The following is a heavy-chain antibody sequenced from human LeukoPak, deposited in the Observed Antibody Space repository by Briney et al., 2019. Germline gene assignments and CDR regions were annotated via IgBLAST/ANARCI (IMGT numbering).Heavy chain of an antibody. V-gene: IGHV1-18*01. J-gene: IGHJ4*02. D-gene: IGHD2-2*01. CDR3: ARGAAQPHDY. CDR2: ITAYNGNT. CDR1: GYTFTNYG. Sequence: ASVKVSCKASGYTFTNYGISWVRQSPGQGLEWMGWITAYNGNTEYAQKLQGRVTMTTDTSTNTAYMDLKSLTSDDTAVYYCARGAAQPHDYWGQGTLVTVSS.